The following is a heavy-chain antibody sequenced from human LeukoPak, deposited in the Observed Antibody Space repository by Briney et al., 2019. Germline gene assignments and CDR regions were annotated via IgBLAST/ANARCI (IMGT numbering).Heavy chain of an antibody. CDR2: IYYSGST. CDR1: GGSISSYY. Sequence: SETLSLTCTVSGGSISSYYWSWIRQPPGKGLEWIGYIYYSGSTNYNPSLKSRVTISADTSKDQFSLRLSSVTAADTAVYYCARAPPYCRGGSCYSRYWFDPWGQGTLVTVSS. J-gene: IGHJ5*02. D-gene: IGHD2-15*01. V-gene: IGHV4-59*12. CDR3: ARAPPYCRGGSCYSRYWFDP.